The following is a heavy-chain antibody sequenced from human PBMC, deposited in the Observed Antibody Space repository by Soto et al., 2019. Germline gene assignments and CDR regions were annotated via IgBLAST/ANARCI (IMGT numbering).Heavy chain of an antibody. D-gene: IGHD1-26*01. CDR3: ARQIVGATPFSWFDP. V-gene: IGHV4-39*01. Sequence: QLQLQESGPGLVKPSETLSLTCTVSGGSISTSSYYWGWIRQPPGKGLEWIGSIYYSGSTYYNPSLRSRVTISVDTSKNQFSLKLSSVTAADTAVYYCARQIVGATPFSWFDPWGQGTLVTVFS. CDR1: GGSISTSSYY. J-gene: IGHJ5*02. CDR2: IYYSGST.